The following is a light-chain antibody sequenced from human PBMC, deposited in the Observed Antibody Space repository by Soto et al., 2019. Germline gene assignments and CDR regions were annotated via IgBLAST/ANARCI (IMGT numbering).Light chain of an antibody. CDR1: QSVSSSY. CDR2: GAS. CDR3: QQYGSSPWT. J-gene: IGKJ1*01. V-gene: IGKV3-20*01. Sequence: EIVLTQSPGTLSLSPGERATLSCRASQSVSSSYLAWYQQKPGQAPRLLIYGASSGATGIPDRFSGSGSGTDFTLTISRLEPEDFAAYYCQQYGSSPWTFGQGTKVDI.